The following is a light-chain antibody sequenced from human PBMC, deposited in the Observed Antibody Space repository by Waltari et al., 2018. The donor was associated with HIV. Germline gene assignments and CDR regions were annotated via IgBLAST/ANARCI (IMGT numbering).Light chain of an antibody. V-gene: IGLV2-8*01. J-gene: IGLJ2*01. CDR2: EVS. CDR3: SSYAGSNNLL. Sequence: QSALPQPPSASGSPGQSVTIPCTGTSSDVGGYNYVSWYQQHPGKAPKLTIYEVSKRPSGVPDRFSGSKSGNTASLTVSGLQAEDEADYYCSSYAGSNNLLFGGGTKLTVL. CDR1: SSDVGGYNY.